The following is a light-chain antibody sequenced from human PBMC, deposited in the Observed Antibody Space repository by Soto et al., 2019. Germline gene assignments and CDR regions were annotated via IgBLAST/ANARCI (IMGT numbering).Light chain of an antibody. V-gene: IGLV4-69*01. CDR1: SGHSSYA. Sequence: QSVLTQSPSASASLGASVKLTCTLSSGHSSYAIAWHQQQPEKGPRYLMKVNSDGSHSKGDGIPDRFSGSSSGAERYLIISSLQSEDEADYYCQTWGTGAVVVFGGGTKLTVL. CDR2: VNSDGSH. CDR3: QTWGTGAVVV. J-gene: IGLJ2*01.